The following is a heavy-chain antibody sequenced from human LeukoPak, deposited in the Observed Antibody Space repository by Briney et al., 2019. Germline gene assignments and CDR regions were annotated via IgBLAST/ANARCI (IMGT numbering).Heavy chain of an antibody. CDR1: GYSFTSNV. Sequence: ASVKVSCKASGYSFTSNVISWVRQAPGQGLEWMGWISAYNGNTNYAQKLQGRVTMTRDTSISTAYMELSRLRSDDTAVYYCARDHSEVVPAGPDYWGQGTLVTVSS. V-gene: IGHV1-18*01. D-gene: IGHD2-2*01. CDR2: ISAYNGNT. CDR3: ARDHSEVVPAGPDY. J-gene: IGHJ4*02.